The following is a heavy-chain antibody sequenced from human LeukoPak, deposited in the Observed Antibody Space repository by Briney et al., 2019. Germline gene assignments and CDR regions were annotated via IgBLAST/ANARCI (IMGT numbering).Heavy chain of an antibody. J-gene: IGHJ4*02. CDR1: GFTFSSYG. D-gene: IGHD3-16*02. CDR3: ATLNY. Sequence: PGRSLRLSCAASGFTFSSYGMHWVRQAPGKGLEWVAVISYDGSNKYYADPVKGRFTISRDNSKNTLYLQTNSLRAEDTAVYYCATLNYWGQGTLVTVSS. CDR2: ISYDGSNK. V-gene: IGHV3-30*03.